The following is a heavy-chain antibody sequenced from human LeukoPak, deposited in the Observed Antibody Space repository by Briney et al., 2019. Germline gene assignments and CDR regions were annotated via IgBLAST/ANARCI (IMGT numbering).Heavy chain of an antibody. D-gene: IGHD3-10*01. Sequence: QPGGSLRLSCAASGFTFSRYDMHWVRQATGKGLEWVSAIGTADDTYYGDSVMGRFTISRENAKSSLYLQMDTLRAGDTAVYYCARVALGSYNWFDPWGQGTLVTVSS. CDR1: GFTFSRYD. V-gene: IGHV3-13*01. CDR2: IGTADDT. CDR3: ARVALGSYNWFDP. J-gene: IGHJ5*02.